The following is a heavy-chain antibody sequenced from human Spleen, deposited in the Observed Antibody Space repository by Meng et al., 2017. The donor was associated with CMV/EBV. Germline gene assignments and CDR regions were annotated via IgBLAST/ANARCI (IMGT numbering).Heavy chain of an antibody. V-gene: IGHV1-69*05. Sequence: SSYAVSWVRQAPGQGLEWMGGIIPVFGTANYAQKFRGRVTITTDESTSTGYMELSSLRSEDTAVYYCARDSLFCSSTSCYESWFDPWGQGTLVTVSS. CDR2: IIPVFGTA. CDR1: SSYA. CDR3: ARDSLFCSSTSCYESWFDP. J-gene: IGHJ5*02. D-gene: IGHD2-2*01.